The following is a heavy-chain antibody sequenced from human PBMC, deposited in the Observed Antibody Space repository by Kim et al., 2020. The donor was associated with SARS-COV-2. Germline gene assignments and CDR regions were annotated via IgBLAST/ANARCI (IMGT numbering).Heavy chain of an antibody. CDR2: IKSKTDGGTT. V-gene: IGHV3-15*01. CDR3: TTAYDGASFPDY. D-gene: IGHD3-3*01. J-gene: IGHJ4*02. Sequence: GGSLRLSCAASGFTFSNAWMSWVRQAPGKGLEWVGRIKSKTDGGTTDYAAPVKGRFTISRDDSKNTLYLQMNSLKTEDTAVYYCTTAYDGASFPDYWGQGTLVTVSS. CDR1: GFTFSNAW.